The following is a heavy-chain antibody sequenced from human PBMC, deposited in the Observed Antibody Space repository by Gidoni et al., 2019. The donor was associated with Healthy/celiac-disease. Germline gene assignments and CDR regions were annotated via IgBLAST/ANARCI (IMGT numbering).Heavy chain of an antibody. CDR1: GFTFSSYG. J-gene: IGHJ4*02. V-gene: IGHV3-30*18. CDR3: AKARDYGIDY. D-gene: IGHD4-17*01. Sequence: QVQLVESGGGVVQPGRSLRLSCAASGFTFSSYGMHWVRQAPGKGLEWVAVISYDGSNKYYADSVKGRFTISRDNSKNTLYLQMNSLRAEDTAVYYCAKARDYGIDYWGQGTLVTVSS. CDR2: ISYDGSNK.